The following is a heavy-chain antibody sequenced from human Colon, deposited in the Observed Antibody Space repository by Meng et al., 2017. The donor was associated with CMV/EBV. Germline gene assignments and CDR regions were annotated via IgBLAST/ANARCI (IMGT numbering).Heavy chain of an antibody. V-gene: IGHV4-34*01. CDR1: YY. CDR3: ARGGLVYDYGEEYYYFYGIDV. Sequence: YYWSWIRETPGKGLEWIGEINHRGNTNYNLSLKSRTSISIDTSKNQFSLKVRSVTAADTAVYYCARGGLVYDYGEEYYYFYGIDVWAQGTTVTVSS. CDR2: INHRGNT. J-gene: IGHJ6*02. D-gene: IGHD3/OR15-3a*01.